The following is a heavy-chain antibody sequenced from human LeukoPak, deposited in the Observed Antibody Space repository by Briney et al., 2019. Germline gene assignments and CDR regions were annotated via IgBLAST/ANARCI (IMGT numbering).Heavy chain of an antibody. Sequence: SETLSLTCTVSGGSISSGGYYWSWIRQPPGKGLEWIGYIYHSGSTYYNPSLKSRVTISVDRSKNQFSLKLSSVTAADTAVYYCASCITIFGVAVWGQGTLVTVSS. J-gene: IGHJ4*02. CDR2: IYHSGST. CDR1: GGSISSGGYY. CDR3: ASCITIFGVAV. D-gene: IGHD3-3*01. V-gene: IGHV4-30-2*01.